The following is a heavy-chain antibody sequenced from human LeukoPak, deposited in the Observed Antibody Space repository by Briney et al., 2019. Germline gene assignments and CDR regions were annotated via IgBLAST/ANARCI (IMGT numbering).Heavy chain of an antibody. J-gene: IGHJ6*02. CDR3: VRRGQNGMDV. CDR1: GGSISSYY. V-gene: IGHV4-59*08. CDR2: IYYSGST. D-gene: IGHD3/OR15-3a*01. Sequence: SETLSLTCTVSGGSISSYYWSWIRQPPGKGLEWIGYIYYSGSTNYNPSLKSRVTISVDTSKNQFSLKLSSVTAADTAVYYCVRRGQNGMDVWGQGTTVAVSS.